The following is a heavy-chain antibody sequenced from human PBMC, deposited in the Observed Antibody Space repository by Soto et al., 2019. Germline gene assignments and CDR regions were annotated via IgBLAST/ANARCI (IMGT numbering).Heavy chain of an antibody. CDR3: ARVAPILLSPDY. J-gene: IGHJ4*02. D-gene: IGHD2-15*01. V-gene: IGHV1-46*01. CDR1: GYTFTSYY. Sequence: QVQLVQSGAEVKKPGASVKVSCKASGYTFTSYYMHWVRQAPGQGLEWMGIINPSGGSTSYAQKSQGRVTMTRDTSTSTVYMELSSLRSEDTAVYYCARVAPILLSPDYWGQGTLVTVSS. CDR2: INPSGGST.